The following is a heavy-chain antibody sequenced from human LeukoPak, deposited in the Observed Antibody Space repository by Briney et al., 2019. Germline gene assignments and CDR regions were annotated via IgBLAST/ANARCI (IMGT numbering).Heavy chain of an antibody. D-gene: IGHD2-2*01. Sequence: GASVKLSCKASGATFSSYAISWVRQAPGQGLELMGGTIPIFGTANYAQKFQGRVTITADESTSTAYMELSSLRSEDTAEYYCARVHGGVVPAVSDYYYYMDVWGKGTTVTISS. J-gene: IGHJ6*03. V-gene: IGHV1-69*13. CDR2: TIPIFGTA. CDR3: ARVHGGVVPAVSDYYYYMDV. CDR1: GATFSSYA.